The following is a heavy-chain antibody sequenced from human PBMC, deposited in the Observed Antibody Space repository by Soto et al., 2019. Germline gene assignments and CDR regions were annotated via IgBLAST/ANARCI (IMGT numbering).Heavy chain of an antibody. V-gene: IGHV1-8*01. Sequence: QVQLVQSGAEVKKPGASVKVSCKASGYTFTSYDINWVRQATGQGLEWMGWMNPNSGNTGYAQKFQGRVTMTRNTSISTAYMELSSLRSEDTAVYSCARGPRGYGGYDYVSVKDYYYYYGMDVWGQGTTVTVSS. CDR3: ARGPRGYGGYDYVSVKDYYYYYGMDV. D-gene: IGHD5-12*01. J-gene: IGHJ6*02. CDR1: GYTFTSYD. CDR2: MNPNSGNT.